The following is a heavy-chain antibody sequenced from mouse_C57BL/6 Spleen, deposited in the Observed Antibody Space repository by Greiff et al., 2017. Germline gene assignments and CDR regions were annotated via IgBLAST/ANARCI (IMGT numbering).Heavy chain of an antibody. CDR2: INPNNGGT. CDR1: GYTFTDYY. D-gene: IGHD2-4*01. J-gene: IGHJ3*01. CDR3: ARWNYEGFAY. Sequence: EVQLQQSGPELVKPGASVKISCKASGYTFTDYYMNWVKQSHGKSLEWIGDINPNNGGTSYNQKFKGKATLTVDKSSSTAYMELRSLTSEDSAVYYCARWNYEGFAYWGQGTLVTVSA. V-gene: IGHV1-26*01.